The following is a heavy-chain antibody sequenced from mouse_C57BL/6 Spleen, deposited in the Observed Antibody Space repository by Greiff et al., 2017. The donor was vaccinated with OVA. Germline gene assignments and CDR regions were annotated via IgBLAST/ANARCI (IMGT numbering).Heavy chain of an antibody. D-gene: IGHD1-1*01. J-gene: IGHJ4*01. Sequence: QVQLQQPGAELVKPGASVKLSCKASGYTFTSYWMHWVKQRPGRGLEWIGRIDPNGGGTKYNEKFKSKATLTVDKPSSTAYMQLSSLTSVDSAVYYGARWGLSSYDYAMDYWGQGTSVTVSS. CDR3: ARWGLSSYDYAMDY. CDR1: GYTFTSYW. V-gene: IGHV1-72*01. CDR2: IDPNGGGT.